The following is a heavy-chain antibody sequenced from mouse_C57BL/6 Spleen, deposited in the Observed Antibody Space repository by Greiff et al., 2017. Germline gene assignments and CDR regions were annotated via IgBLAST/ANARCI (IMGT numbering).Heavy chain of an antibody. Sequence: EVMLLESGGGLVQPGASLSLSCAASGFTFTDYYMSWVRQPPGQALEWLGFIRPKANGSTTAYSASVKGRFTVSRDNSQSILYLQMNALRAEDSATYYCARYWHFDVWGTGTTVTVSS. CDR2: IRPKANGSTT. V-gene: IGHV7-3*01. J-gene: IGHJ1*03. CDR1: GFTFTDYY. CDR3: ARYWHFDV.